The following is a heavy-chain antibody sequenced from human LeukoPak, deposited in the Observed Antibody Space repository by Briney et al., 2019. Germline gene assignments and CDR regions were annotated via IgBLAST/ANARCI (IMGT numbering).Heavy chain of an antibody. J-gene: IGHJ4*02. CDR3: ARDRRLGYFDY. D-gene: IGHD3-16*01. CDR2: ISYDGSNK. Sequence: GGSLRLFCAASGFTFSSYAMHWVRQAPGKGLEWVAVISYDGSNKYYADSVKGRFTISRDNSKNTLYLQMNSLRAEDTAVYYCARDRRLGYFDYWGQGTLVTVSS. V-gene: IGHV3-30*01. CDR1: GFTFSSYA.